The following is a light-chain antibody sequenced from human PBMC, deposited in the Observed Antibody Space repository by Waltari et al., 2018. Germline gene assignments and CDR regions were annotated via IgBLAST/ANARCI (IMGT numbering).Light chain of an antibody. V-gene: IGKV3-20*01. CDR2: GAS. CDR3: QQYGSSIMYT. J-gene: IGKJ2*01. CDR1: QSLTKRY. Sequence: VLTQSPGTLSLSPGERATLSCRASQSLTKRYLAWDQQKPGQAPRPLIYGASSRAAGIPDRFSGSGSVTDFTLTISRLEPEDSAVYYCQQYGSSIMYTLGQGTKLEIK.